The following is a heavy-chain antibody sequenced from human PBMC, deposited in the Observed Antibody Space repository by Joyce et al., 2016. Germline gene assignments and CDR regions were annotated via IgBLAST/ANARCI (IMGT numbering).Heavy chain of an antibody. CDR1: GGSISSSSYY. CDR2: FYYSEST. J-gene: IGHJ6*03. Sequence: QLQLQESGPGLVKPSETLSLTCTVSGGSISSSSYYWVWSRQPPGKGLEWIGSFYYSESTYYNPSLKSRVTISVDTSKNQFSLKLSSVTAADTAVYYCSSGYSSRYYMDVWGKGTTVTVSS. D-gene: IGHD6-13*01. V-gene: IGHV4-39*07. CDR3: SSGYSSRYYMDV.